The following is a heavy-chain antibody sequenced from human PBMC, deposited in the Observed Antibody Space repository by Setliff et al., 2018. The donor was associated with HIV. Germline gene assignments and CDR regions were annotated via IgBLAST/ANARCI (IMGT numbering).Heavy chain of an antibody. Sequence: PSETLSLTCAVSGVSITSHYWSWIRQPPGKGLEWIGFIYYSGSTNYNPSFKSRVTISVDRSKRQFSLNLSSVTAADTAIYYCTRGPEGVAGGDYWGQGILVTVSS. V-gene: IGHV4-59*11. CDR3: TRGPEGVAGGDY. CDR2: IYYSGST. CDR1: GVSITSHY. J-gene: IGHJ4*02. D-gene: IGHD3-3*01.